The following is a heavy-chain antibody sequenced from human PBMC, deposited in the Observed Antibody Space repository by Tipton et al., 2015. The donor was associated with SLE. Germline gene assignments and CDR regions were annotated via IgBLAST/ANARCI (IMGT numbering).Heavy chain of an antibody. Sequence: LRLSCKVSGISISTHYWSWIRQPPGKGLEWIGQMHNSGDSTYNPSLKSRVTMSVDTSKNQFSLKLSSVTAADTAVYYCARRRGWRYWYFDLWGRGTLVTVSS. CDR3: ARRRGWRYWYFDL. V-gene: IGHV4-59*11. D-gene: IGHD6-19*01. CDR1: GISISTHY. CDR2: MHNSGDS. J-gene: IGHJ2*01.